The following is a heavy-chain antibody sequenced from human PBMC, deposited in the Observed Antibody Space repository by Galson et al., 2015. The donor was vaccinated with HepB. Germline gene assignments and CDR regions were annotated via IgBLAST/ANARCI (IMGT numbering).Heavy chain of an antibody. D-gene: IGHD6-19*01. V-gene: IGHV3-30-3*01. J-gene: IGHJ4*02. CDR1: RFTFSNYT. CDR2: ISYDGGNK. CDR3: ASAGTIAVTVEGVY. Sequence: SLSLSCAASRFTFSNYTMHWVRQAPGKGLEWVALISYDGGNKYYADSVKGRFTISRDNSKNTLYLQMNSLRADDTAVYYCASAGTIAVTVEGVYWGQGTLVTVSS.